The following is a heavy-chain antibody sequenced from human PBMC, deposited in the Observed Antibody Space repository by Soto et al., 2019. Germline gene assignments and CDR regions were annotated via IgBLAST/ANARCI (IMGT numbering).Heavy chain of an antibody. J-gene: IGHJ4*02. CDR1: GGSISSGDYY. Sequence: SETLSLTCTVSGGSISSGDYYWSWIRQPPGKGLEWIGYIYYSGSTYYNPSLKSRVTISVDTSKNQFSLKLSSVTAADTAVYYCARVEVVATICYYFDYWGQGTLVTVS. V-gene: IGHV4-30-4*01. CDR2: IYYSGST. CDR3: ARVEVVATICYYFDY. D-gene: IGHD5-12*01.